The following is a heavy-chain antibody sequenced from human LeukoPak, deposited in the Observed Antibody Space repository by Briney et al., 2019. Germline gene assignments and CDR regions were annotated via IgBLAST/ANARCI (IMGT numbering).Heavy chain of an antibody. D-gene: IGHD3-16*01. Sequence: GGSLRLSCAASGFTFSSYGMHWVRQAPGKGLEWVAVIWYDGSNKYYADSVKGRFTLSRDNSKNTLYLQMNSLRAEDTAVYYCARDQGELAYDYWGQGTLVTVSS. CDR2: IWYDGSNK. CDR1: GFTFSSYG. J-gene: IGHJ4*02. V-gene: IGHV3-33*01. CDR3: ARDQGELAYDY.